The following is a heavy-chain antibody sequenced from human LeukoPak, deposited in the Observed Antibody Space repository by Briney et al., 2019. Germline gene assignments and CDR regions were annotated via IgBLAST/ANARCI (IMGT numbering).Heavy chain of an antibody. CDR3: ARQAPRDSSGYYLLQFGAFDI. CDR2: INHSGST. D-gene: IGHD3-22*01. J-gene: IGHJ3*02. V-gene: IGHV4-34*01. CDR1: GGSFGGYY. Sequence: SETLSLTCAVYGGSFGGYYWSWIRQPPGKGLEWIGEINHSGSTNYNPSLKSRVTISVDTSKNQFSLKLSSVTAADTAVYYCARQAPRDSSGYYLLQFGAFDIWGQGTMVTVSS.